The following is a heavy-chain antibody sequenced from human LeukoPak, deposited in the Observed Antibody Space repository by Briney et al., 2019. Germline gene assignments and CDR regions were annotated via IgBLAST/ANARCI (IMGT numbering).Heavy chain of an antibody. V-gene: IGHV3-9*01. Sequence: PGRSLRLSCAASGFTFDDYAMHWVRQAPGKGLEWVSGISWNSGSIGYADSVKGRFTISRDNARNLLYLQMDDLRAEDTATYFCARDDVEGFFDHWGQGTLVTVSS. CDR1: GFTFDDYA. J-gene: IGHJ4*02. CDR2: ISWNSGSI. D-gene: IGHD5-24*01. CDR3: ARDDVEGFFDH.